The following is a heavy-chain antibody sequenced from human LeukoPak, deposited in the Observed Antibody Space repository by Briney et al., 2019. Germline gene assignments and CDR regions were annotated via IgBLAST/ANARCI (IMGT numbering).Heavy chain of an antibody. Sequence: ASVRVSCKASGYTFTVYYMHWVRQAPGQGVEWMGIINPSGGSTSYAQKFQGRVTMTRDMSTSTVYMELSSLRSEDTAVYYCARDYSSSWYLLPSRDYVWGSYRSMLFDYWGQGTLVTVSS. CDR2: INPSGGST. CDR1: GYTFTVYY. J-gene: IGHJ4*02. CDR3: ARDYSSSWYLLPSRDYVWGSYRSMLFDY. D-gene: IGHD3-16*02. V-gene: IGHV1-46*01.